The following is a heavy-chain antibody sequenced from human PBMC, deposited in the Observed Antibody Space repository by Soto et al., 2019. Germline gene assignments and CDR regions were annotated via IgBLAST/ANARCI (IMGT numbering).Heavy chain of an antibody. CDR1: GFTFDDYA. V-gene: IGHV3-9*01. CDR3: AKDIGQLGRYNWFAP. Sequence: GGSLRLSCAASGFTFDDYAMHWVRQAPGKGLEWVSGISWNSGSIGYADSVKGRFTISRDNAKNSLYLQMNSLRAEDTALYYRAKDIGQLGRYNWFAPWGQGTLVT. D-gene: IGHD6-6*01. CDR2: ISWNSGSI. J-gene: IGHJ5*02.